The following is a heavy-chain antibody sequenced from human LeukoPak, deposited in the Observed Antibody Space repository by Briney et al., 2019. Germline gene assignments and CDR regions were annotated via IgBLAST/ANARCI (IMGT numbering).Heavy chain of an antibody. Sequence: ASVKVSCKASGYTFTSYGISWVRQAPVQGLEWMGWISAYNGNTNYAQKLQGRVTMTTDTSTSTAYMELRSLRSDDTAVYYCASGRASWLFGGGFDYWGQGTLVTVSS. CDR3: ASGRASWLFGGGFDY. CDR2: ISAYNGNT. V-gene: IGHV1-18*01. CDR1: GYTFTSYG. D-gene: IGHD3-10*02. J-gene: IGHJ4*02.